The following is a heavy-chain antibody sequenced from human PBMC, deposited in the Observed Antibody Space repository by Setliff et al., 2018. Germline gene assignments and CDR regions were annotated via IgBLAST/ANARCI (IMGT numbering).Heavy chain of an antibody. V-gene: IGHV3-21*03. CDR2: ISPDSYYI. D-gene: IGHD2-2*02. Sequence: GGSLRLSCAASGFTFSSYSMHWVRQIPGKGLEWVSSISPDSYYIYYADSIKGRFTISRDNAKSSLYLQMNSLRAEDTAVYYCARHKYTHYMDVWDKGATVTVSS. CDR3: ARHKYTHYMDV. CDR1: GFTFSSYS. J-gene: IGHJ6*03.